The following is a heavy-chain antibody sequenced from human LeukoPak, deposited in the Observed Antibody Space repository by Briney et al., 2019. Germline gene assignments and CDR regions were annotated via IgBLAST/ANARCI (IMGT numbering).Heavy chain of an antibody. Sequence: PGGSLRLSCVASGFTFSSFGMHWVRQAPGKGLEWVALIWYDGSNTYYADSVKGRFTISRDDSKNTVYLQMNSLRAEDTALYYCARGFLAFDSWGQGTLVIVSS. CDR1: GFTFSSFG. CDR2: IWYDGSNT. CDR3: ARGFLAFDS. J-gene: IGHJ4*02. D-gene: IGHD3-3*01. V-gene: IGHV3-33*01.